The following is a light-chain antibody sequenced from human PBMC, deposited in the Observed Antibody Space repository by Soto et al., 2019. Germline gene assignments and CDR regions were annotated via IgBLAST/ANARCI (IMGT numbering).Light chain of an antibody. CDR1: SSDVAAYNY. J-gene: IGLJ1*01. CDR3: SSYTTSNTPLYV. V-gene: IGLV2-14*03. CDR2: DVN. Sequence: QSALTQPASVSGSPGQSITISCTGTSSDVAAYNYVSWFQHHAGKAPKLMLYDVNNQPSGVSNRFSGSKSGNTASLTISGLRVEDEADYYCSSYTTSNTPLYVFGTGTKLTVL.